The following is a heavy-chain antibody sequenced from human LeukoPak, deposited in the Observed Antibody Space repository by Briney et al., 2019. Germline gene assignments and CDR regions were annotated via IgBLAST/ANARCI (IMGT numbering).Heavy chain of an antibody. CDR3: ARVRRGQLLDN. J-gene: IGHJ4*02. D-gene: IGHD1-26*01. CDR1: GFTFSSYE. CDR2: ISSSGSTI. Sequence: GGSLRLSCAASGFTFSSYEMNWVRQAPGKGLEWLSYISSSGSTIYYADSVKGRFTISRDNAKNSLFLQMNSLRAEDTAIYYCARVRRGQLLDNWGQGTLVTVSS. V-gene: IGHV3-48*03.